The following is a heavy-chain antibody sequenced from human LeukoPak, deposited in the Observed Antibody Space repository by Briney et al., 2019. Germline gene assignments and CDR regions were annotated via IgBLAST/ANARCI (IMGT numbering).Heavy chain of an antibody. CDR1: GGSFSGYY. J-gene: IGHJ4*02. Sequence: SETLSLTCADYGGSFSGYYWSWIRQPPGKGLEWIGEINHSGSTNYNPSLKSRVTISVDTSKNQFSLKLSSVTAADTAVYYCARGRQYSSGWYFSYWGQGTLVTVSS. CDR2: INHSGST. D-gene: IGHD6-19*01. V-gene: IGHV4-34*01. CDR3: ARGRQYSSGWYFSY.